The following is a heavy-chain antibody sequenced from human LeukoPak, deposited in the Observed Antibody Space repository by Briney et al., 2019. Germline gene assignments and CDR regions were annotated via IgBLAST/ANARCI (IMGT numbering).Heavy chain of an antibody. J-gene: IGHJ4*02. D-gene: IGHD3-10*01. CDR2: VSDSETT. V-gene: IGHV4-59*11. CDR1: GSSMHNHY. CDR3: ATRPAETTWFGVFDY. Sequence: SETLSLTCSVSGSSMHNHYWSWIRQPPGKALEWIGYVSDSETTNYNPSLKSRVSMSVDTSKNEFSLRLSSVTAADTALYYCATRPAETTWFGVFDYWSRGTLVTVSS.